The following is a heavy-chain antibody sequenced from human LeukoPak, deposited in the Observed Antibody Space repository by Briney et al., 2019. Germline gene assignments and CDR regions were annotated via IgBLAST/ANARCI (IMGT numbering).Heavy chain of an antibody. CDR3: AKPVYGSGSYYNLGFDY. D-gene: IGHD3-10*01. CDR2: ISSSSSYI. CDR1: GFTFSSYS. Sequence: GGSLRLSCAASGFTFSSYSMNWVRQAPGKGVEGVSSISSSSSYIYYADSLKGRFTISRDNSKNTLYLQMNSLRAEDTAVYYCAKPVYGSGSYYNLGFDYWGQGTLVTVSS. V-gene: IGHV3-21*01. J-gene: IGHJ4*02.